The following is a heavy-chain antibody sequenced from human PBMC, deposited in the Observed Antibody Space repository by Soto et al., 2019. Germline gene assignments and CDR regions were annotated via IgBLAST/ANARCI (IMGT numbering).Heavy chain of an antibody. D-gene: IGHD3-16*01. Sequence: QVQLVESGGGVVQPGRSLRLSCAASGFTFSSYGMHWVRQAPGKGLEWVAVISYDGSNKYYADSVKGRFTISRDNSKNTLYLLLHSLRAEDTAVYYCAKCYGDIYYYYAMDVWGQGTTVTVSS. CDR2: ISYDGSNK. V-gene: IGHV3-30*18. CDR1: GFTFSSYG. J-gene: IGHJ6*02. CDR3: AKCYGDIYYYYAMDV.